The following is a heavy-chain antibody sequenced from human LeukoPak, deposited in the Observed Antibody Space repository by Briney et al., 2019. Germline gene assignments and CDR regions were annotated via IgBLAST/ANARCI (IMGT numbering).Heavy chain of an antibody. CDR3: AGGWEITFGGVIVSPPLDY. D-gene: IGHD3-16*02. CDR1: GGSFSGYY. CDR2: INHSGST. Sequence: SETLSLTCAVYGGSFSGYYWSWIRQPPGKGLEWIGEINHSGSTNYNPSLKSRVTISVDTSKNQFSLKLSSVTAADTAVYYCAGGWEITFGGVIVSPPLDYWGQGTLVTVSS. J-gene: IGHJ4*02. V-gene: IGHV4-34*01.